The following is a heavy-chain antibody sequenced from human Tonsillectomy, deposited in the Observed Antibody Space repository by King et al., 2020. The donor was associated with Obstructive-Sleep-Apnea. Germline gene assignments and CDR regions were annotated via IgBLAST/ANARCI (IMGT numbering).Heavy chain of an antibody. CDR2: ISYDGSNE. CDR3: AKDRGYYDFTEQNYYYYGMDV. Sequence: QLVQSGGGVVQPGRSLRLSCAASGFTFSSYAMHWVRQAPGKGLEWVAVISYDGSNEYYAVSVKGRFTISRDNSKNTVYLQMNSLRAEDTAVYYCAKDRGYYDFTEQNYYYYGMDVWGQGTTVTVSS. V-gene: IGHV3-30*18. CDR1: GFTFSSYA. J-gene: IGHJ6*02. D-gene: IGHD3-3*01.